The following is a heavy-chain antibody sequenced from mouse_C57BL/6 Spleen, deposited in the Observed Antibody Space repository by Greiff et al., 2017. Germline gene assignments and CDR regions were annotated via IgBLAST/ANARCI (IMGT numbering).Heavy chain of an antibody. V-gene: IGHV7-1*01. Sequence: EVQVVESGGGLVQSGRSLRLSCATSGFTFSDFYMEWVRQAPGKGLEWIAASRNKANDYTTEYSASVKGRFIVSRDTSQSILYLQMNALRAEDTAIYYCAREHSYAMDYWGQGTSVTVSS. CDR1: GFTFSDFY. CDR3: AREHSYAMDY. J-gene: IGHJ4*01. CDR2: SRNKANDYTT.